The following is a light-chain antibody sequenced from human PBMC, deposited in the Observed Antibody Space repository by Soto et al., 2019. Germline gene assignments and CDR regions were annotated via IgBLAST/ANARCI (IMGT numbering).Light chain of an antibody. Sequence: EIVLTQSPCTLSLSPGERATLSCRASQSVTSSYLAWYQQKPGQAPRLLIYGATSRATGIPDRFSGSGSGTDFTVTISRLEPEDFAVYYCQQYGSSPPRLTFGGGTKVEIK. CDR2: GAT. CDR1: QSVTSSY. V-gene: IGKV3-20*01. CDR3: QQYGSSPPRLT. J-gene: IGKJ4*01.